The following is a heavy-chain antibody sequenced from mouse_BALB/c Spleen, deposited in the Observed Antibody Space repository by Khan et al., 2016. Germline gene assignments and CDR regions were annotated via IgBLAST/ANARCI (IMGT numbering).Heavy chain of an antibody. CDR1: GYSITSNYA. CDR3: ARAPPRWYFDV. V-gene: IGHV3-2*02. J-gene: IGHJ1*01. CDR2: ISYSGST. Sequence: EVQLQESGPGLVKPSQSLSLTCTVTGYSITSNYAWNWIRQFPGNKLEWMGYISYSGSTSYNPSLKSRISITRDTSKNQFFLQLNSVTTEDTATXCWARAPPRWYFDVWGAGTTVTVSS.